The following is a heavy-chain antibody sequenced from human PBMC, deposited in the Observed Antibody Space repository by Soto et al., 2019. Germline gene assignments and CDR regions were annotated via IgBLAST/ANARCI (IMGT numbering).Heavy chain of an antibody. CDR2: IYSGGST. Sequence: GGSLRLSCAASGFIVSSNYMSWVRQAPGKGLEWVSVIYSGGSTFYADSVKGRFIISRDYSKNTLFLQMNSLRAEDTAVYYCATAKLLLPWLFDYWGQGTLVTVSS. CDR1: GFIVSSNY. J-gene: IGHJ4*02. V-gene: IGHV3-66*01. D-gene: IGHD2-15*01. CDR3: ATAKLLLPWLFDY.